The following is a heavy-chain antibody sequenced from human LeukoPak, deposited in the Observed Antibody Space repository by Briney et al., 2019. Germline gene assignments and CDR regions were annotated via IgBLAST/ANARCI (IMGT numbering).Heavy chain of an antibody. V-gene: IGHV3-21*01. J-gene: IGHJ4*02. Sequence: GGSLRLSCAASRFTFSSYSMNWVRQAPGKGLEWVSSISSSSSYIYYADSVKGRFTISRDNAKNSLYLQMNSLRAEDTAVYYCARDSSLYFDYWGQGTLVTVSS. D-gene: IGHD6-19*01. CDR1: RFTFSSYS. CDR3: ARDSSLYFDY. CDR2: ISSSSSYI.